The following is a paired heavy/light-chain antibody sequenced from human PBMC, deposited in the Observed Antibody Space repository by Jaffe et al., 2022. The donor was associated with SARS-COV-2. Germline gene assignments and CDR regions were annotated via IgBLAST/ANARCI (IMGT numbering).Heavy chain of an antibody. D-gene: IGHD6-13*01. J-gene: IGHJ6*02. CDR1: GFTFSSYA. Sequence: QVQLVESGGGVVQPGRSLRLSCAASGFTFSSYAMHWVRQAPGKGLEWVAVISYDGSNKYYADSVKGRFTISRDNSKNTLYLQMNSLRAEDTAVYYCARDPAQQQLVDYYYYGMDVWGQGTTVTVSS. V-gene: IGHV3-30-3*01. CDR3: ARDPAQQQLVDYYYYGMDV. CDR2: ISYDGSNK.
Light chain of an antibody. Sequence: QSALTQPASVSGSPGQSITISCTGTSSDVGGYNYVSWYQQHPGKAPKLMIYEVSNRPSGVPDRFSGSKSGNTASLTISGLQAEDEADYYCSSYTSSSTLVVFGGGTKLTVL. CDR1: SSDVGGYNY. V-gene: IGLV2-14*01. J-gene: IGLJ2*01. CDR2: EVS. CDR3: SSYTSSSTLVV.